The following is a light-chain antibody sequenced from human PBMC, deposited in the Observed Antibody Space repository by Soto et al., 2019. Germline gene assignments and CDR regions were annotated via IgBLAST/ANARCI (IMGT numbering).Light chain of an antibody. CDR3: QQTSAAPFT. CDR2: TAS. V-gene: IGKV1-39*01. Sequence: DIQMTQSPSSLSASVGDRVTITCRASQNINTYLNWYQQRPGQAPQLLIFTASSFQGGVPARFSASGSRTDFTLTISSLQPDDFATYYCQQTSAAPFTFGPGTKVHIK. CDR1: QNINTY. J-gene: IGKJ3*01.